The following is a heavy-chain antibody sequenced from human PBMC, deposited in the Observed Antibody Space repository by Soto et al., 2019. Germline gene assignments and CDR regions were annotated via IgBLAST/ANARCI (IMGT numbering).Heavy chain of an antibody. J-gene: IGHJ5*02. CDR1: GSTFFTYD. Sequence: QAQLVQSGVEVKTPGASVKVSCQASGSTFFTYDISWVRQAPGQGLEWMGWISTYSGDTKYAQKFQGRVTMTTDTATTTAYLELRSLRSDDTAVYYCARHHGPTTSENGFDPWGQGTLVTVSA. CDR2: ISTYSGDT. D-gene: IGHD5-12*01. CDR3: ARHHGPTTSENGFDP. V-gene: IGHV1-18*01.